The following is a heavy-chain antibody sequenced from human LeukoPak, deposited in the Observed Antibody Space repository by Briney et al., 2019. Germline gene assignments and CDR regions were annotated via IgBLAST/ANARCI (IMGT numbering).Heavy chain of an antibody. V-gene: IGHV4-39*01. D-gene: IGHD2-21*02. CDR1: GGSISSSSYY. CDR3: ARHGGPKGFIVVVTAQFDP. J-gene: IGHJ5*02. Sequence: SETLSLTCPVAGGSISSSSYYWGWLREPPGKGPEWIGSIYYSGSTYYNPSLKSRVTISVDTSKNQFSLKLSSVTAADTAVYYCARHGGPKGFIVVVTAQFDPWGQGTLVTVSS. CDR2: IYYSGST.